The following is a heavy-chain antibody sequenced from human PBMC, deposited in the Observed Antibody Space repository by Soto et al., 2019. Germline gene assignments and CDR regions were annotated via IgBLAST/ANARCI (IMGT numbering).Heavy chain of an antibody. CDR2: ISDSGGST. J-gene: IGHJ6*02. V-gene: IGHV3-23*01. CDR1: GFTFSSYV. CDR3: GVSPGYGMDV. D-gene: IGHD3-10*01. Sequence: EVELLESGGGLVQPGGSLRLSCAASGFTFSSYVMSWVRQAPGKGLEWVSGISDSGGSTYYADSVRGRFTISRDNSENTLYLQMNSLRAEDTAVYYCGVSPGYGMDVWGQGTTVTVSS.